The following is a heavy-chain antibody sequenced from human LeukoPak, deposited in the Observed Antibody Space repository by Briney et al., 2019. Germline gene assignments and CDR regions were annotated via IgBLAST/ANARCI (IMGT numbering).Heavy chain of an antibody. CDR2: IYYSGST. J-gene: IGHJ4*02. D-gene: IGHD3-22*01. CDR1: GGSISSDDYY. CDR3: AREDFYYFDSSGYYLY. V-gene: IGHV4-30-4*01. Sequence: SQTLSLTCTVSGGSISSDDYYWSWLRQPPGKGLEWIGYIYYSGSTYYNPSLKSRVAMSVDTSKNQFSLKLSSVTVADTAVYYCAREDFYYFDSSGYYLYWGQGTLATVSS.